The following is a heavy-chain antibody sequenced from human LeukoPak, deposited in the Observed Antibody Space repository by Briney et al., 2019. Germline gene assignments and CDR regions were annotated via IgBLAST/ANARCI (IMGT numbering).Heavy chain of an antibody. V-gene: IGHV3-53*01. CDR1: GVTFSSSW. CDR3: ARDSRGLDY. CDR2: IYSGGST. J-gene: IGHJ4*02. Sequence: GGSLRLSCAASGVTFSSSWMSWVRQAPGKGLEWVSVIYSGGSTYYADSVKGRFTISRDNSKNTLYLQMNSLRAEDTAVYYCARDSRGLDYWGQGTLVTVSS.